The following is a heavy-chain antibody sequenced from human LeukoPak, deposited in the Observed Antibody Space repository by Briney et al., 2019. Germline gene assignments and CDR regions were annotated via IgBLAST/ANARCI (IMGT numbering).Heavy chain of an antibody. CDR1: GSSISSYY. CDR2: MYYTGST. CDR3: ARDRYGDHTYFDY. D-gene: IGHD4-17*01. J-gene: IGHJ4*02. Sequence: SETLSLTCTVSGSSISSYYWSWIRQPPGKGLEWIGYMYYTGSTNYNPSLESRVTISVDRSKNQFSLKLSSVTAADTAVYYCARDRYGDHTYFDYWGQGTLVTVSS. V-gene: IGHV4-59*12.